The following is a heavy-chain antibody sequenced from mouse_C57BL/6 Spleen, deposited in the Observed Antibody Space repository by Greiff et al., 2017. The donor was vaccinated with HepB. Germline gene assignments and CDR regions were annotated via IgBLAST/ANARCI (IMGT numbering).Heavy chain of an antibody. CDR2: INPGGGGT. J-gene: IGHJ3*01. V-gene: IGHV1-54*01. CDR1: GYSFTNYL. CDR3: ARERAY. Sequence: QVQLQQSGAELVRPGTSVKVSCKASGYSFTNYLIEWVKQRPGQGLAWIGVINPGGGGTNYNQKFKGKATLTADKSSSTAYMQLSSLTSEDSAVYFCARERAYWGKGTLVTVSA.